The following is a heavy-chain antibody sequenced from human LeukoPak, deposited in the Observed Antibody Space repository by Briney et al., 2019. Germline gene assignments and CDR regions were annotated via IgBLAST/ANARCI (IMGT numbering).Heavy chain of an antibody. D-gene: IGHD3-10*01. CDR3: ARAMVRGVISYYYYGMDV. J-gene: IGHJ6*02. V-gene: IGHV3-7*01. CDR1: GFTFSSYW. CDR2: IKQDGSEK. Sequence: GGSLRLSCAASGFTFSSYWMSWVRQAPGKGLEWVANIKQDGSEKYYVDSVKGRFTISRDNAKNSLYLQMNSLRAEDTSVYYCARAMVRGVISYYYYGMDVWGQGTTVTVSS.